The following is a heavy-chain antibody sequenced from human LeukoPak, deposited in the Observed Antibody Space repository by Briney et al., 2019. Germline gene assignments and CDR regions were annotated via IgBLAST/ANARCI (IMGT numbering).Heavy chain of an antibody. V-gene: IGHV3-30*04. CDR3: ARDQKQLYDNWFDP. D-gene: IGHD6-6*01. J-gene: IGHJ5*02. Sequence: GGSLILSCAASGFTFSSYAMHWVRQAPGKGLEWVAVISYDGSNKYYADSVKGRFTISRDNSKNTLYLQMNSLRAEDTAVYYCARDQKQLYDNWFDPWGQGTLVTVSS. CDR2: ISYDGSNK. CDR1: GFTFSSYA.